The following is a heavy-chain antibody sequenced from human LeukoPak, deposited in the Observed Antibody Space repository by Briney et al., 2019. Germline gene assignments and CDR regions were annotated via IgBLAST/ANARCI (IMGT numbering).Heavy chain of an antibody. D-gene: IGHD1-26*01. CDR3: AREARIVGATRVAFDI. CDR2: INPSGGST. CDR1: GYTFTSYY. V-gene: IGHV1-46*01. Sequence: ASVKVSCKASGYTFTSYYMHCVRQAPGQGLEWMGIINPSGGSTTYAQKFQGRVTMTRDTSISTAYMELSRLRSDDTAVYYCAREARIVGATRVAFDIWGQGTMVTVSS. J-gene: IGHJ3*02.